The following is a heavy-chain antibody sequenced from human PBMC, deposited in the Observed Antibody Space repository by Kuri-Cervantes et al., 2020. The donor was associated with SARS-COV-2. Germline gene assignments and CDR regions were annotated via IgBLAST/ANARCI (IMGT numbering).Heavy chain of an antibody. V-gene: IGHV4-59*12. CDR3: ARDLGWGNPDY. J-gene: IGHJ4*02. D-gene: IGHD4-23*01. CDR2: IYYSGST. Sequence: SETLSLTCAVYGGSFSGYYWSWIRQPPGKGLEWIGYIYYSGSTNYNPSLKSRVTMSVDTSKNQFSLKLSSVTAADTAVYYCARDLGWGNPDYWGQGTLVTVSS. CDR1: GGSFSGYY.